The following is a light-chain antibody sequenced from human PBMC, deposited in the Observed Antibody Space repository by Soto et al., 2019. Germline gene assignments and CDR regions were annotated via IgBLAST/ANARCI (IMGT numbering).Light chain of an antibody. CDR3: QQYDNLPIT. CDR2: DAS. V-gene: IGKV1-33*01. CDR1: QDISNY. J-gene: IGKJ3*01. Sequence: DIQMTQSPSSLSASVGDRVTITCQASQDISNYLNWYQQKPGKAPKLLIYDASNLETGVPSRFSGSGSGTDFTFTISSLQPEDIATYYCQQYDNLPITLGPGTKSGYQT.